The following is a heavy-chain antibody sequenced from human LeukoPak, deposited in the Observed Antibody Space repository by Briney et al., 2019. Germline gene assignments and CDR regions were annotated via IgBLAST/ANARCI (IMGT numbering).Heavy chain of an antibody. D-gene: IGHD3-22*01. CDR2: TSNRGNTI. J-gene: IGHJ5*02. Sequence: GGSLRLSCAASGFTFRNFAMNWVRQAPGKGLEWVSYTSNRGNTIYYADSVKGRFTISRDNAKNSLYLEMKSLRVEDTAVYYCARDDYYDSSGYHPTSWGQGTLVTVSA. CDR3: ARDDYYDSSGYHPTS. V-gene: IGHV3-48*01. CDR1: GFTFRNFA.